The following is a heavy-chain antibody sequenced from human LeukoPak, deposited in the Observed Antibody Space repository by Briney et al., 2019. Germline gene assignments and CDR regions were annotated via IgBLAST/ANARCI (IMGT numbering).Heavy chain of an antibody. Sequence: GGSLRLSCAASGFTFNSYSMHWVRQAPGKGLEWVTAISDDETYKFYADSVKGRFTISRDNAKNSLYLQMNSLRAEDTAVYYCAREVRYSGYEKWSLFDPWGQGTLVTVSS. D-gene: IGHD5-12*01. CDR3: AREVRYSGYEKWSLFDP. CDR1: GFTFNSYS. J-gene: IGHJ5*02. CDR2: ISDDETYK. V-gene: IGHV3-30-3*01.